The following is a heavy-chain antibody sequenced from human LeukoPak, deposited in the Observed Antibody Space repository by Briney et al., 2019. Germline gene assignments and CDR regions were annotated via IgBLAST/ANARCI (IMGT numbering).Heavy chain of an antibody. CDR2: IYTSGST. V-gene: IGHV4-4*07. Sequence: SETLSLTCTVSGGSISSYYWSWIRQPAGKGLEWIGRIYTSGSTNYNPSLKSRVTMSVDTSKNQFSLKLSSVTAADTAVCYCARARIAAAGTRFDPWGQGTLVTVSS. CDR1: GGSISSYY. D-gene: IGHD6-13*01. CDR3: ARARIAAAGTRFDP. J-gene: IGHJ5*02.